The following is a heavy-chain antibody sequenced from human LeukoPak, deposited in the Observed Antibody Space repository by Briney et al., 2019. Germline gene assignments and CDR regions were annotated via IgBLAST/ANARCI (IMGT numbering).Heavy chain of an antibody. CDR3: ARVPAMIVVVITTGDAFDI. Sequence: SETLSLTCTVSGYSISSGYYWGWIRQPPGKGLEWIGSIYHSGSTYYNPSLKSRVTISVDTSKNQFSLKLSSVTAADTAVYYCARVPAMIVVVITTGDAFDIWGQGTMVTVSS. CDR2: IYHSGST. V-gene: IGHV4-38-2*02. D-gene: IGHD3-22*01. CDR1: GYSISSGYY. J-gene: IGHJ3*02.